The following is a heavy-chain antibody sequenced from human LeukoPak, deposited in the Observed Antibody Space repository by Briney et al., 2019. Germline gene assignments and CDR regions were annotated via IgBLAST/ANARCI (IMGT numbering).Heavy chain of an antibody. D-gene: IGHD3-3*01. CDR1: GVSISSYY. V-gene: IGHV4-4*07. Sequence: PSETLSLTCTVSGVSISSYYWNWIRQPAGKGLEWIGRIYTSGSTNFNPSLKSRVTMSVDTSKNRFSPKLSSVTAADTAVYYCARGGVVTQPGYFQHWGQGTLVTVSS. CDR3: ARGGVVTQPGYFQH. J-gene: IGHJ1*01. CDR2: IYTSGST.